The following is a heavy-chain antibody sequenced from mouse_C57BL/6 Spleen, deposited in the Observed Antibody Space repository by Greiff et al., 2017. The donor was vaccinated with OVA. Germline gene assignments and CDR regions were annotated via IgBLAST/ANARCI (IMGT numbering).Heavy chain of an antibody. CDR1: GYTFTSYW. Sequence: QVQLQQPGAELVKPGASVKMSCKASGYTFTSYWITWVKQRPGQGLEWIGDIYPGSGSTNYNEKFKSKATLTVDTSSSTAYMQLSSLTSEDSAVYYCARGVVAKGYFDVWGTGTTVTVSS. CDR2: IYPGSGST. D-gene: IGHD1-1*01. CDR3: ARGVVAKGYFDV. V-gene: IGHV1-55*01. J-gene: IGHJ1*03.